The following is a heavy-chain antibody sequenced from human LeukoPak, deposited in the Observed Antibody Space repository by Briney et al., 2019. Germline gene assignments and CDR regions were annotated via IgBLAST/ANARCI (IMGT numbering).Heavy chain of an antibody. CDR3: AKGRSNYYDSSVMDY. CDR2: IWYGGSNK. Sequence: PGRSLRLSCAASGFTFSSYGMHWVRQAPGKGLEWVAVIWYGGSNKYYADSVKGRFTISRDNSKNTLYLQMNSLRAEDTAVYYCAKGRSNYYDSSVMDYWGQGTLVTVSS. V-gene: IGHV3-33*08. J-gene: IGHJ4*02. D-gene: IGHD3-22*01. CDR1: GFTFSSYG.